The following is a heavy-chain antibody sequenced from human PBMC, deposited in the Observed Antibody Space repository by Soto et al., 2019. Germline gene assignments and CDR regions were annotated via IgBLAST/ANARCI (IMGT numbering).Heavy chain of an antibody. CDR1: GGSISSHY. CDR3: ARLGQLLRRDMDV. Sequence: QVQLQESGPGRLKPSETLSLTCTVSGGSISSHYCSWIRQPPGKGLEWIGYFYYGGSTNYHPALKNHVSIAIDTSKNQASLKLSFVNAADTAVYYCARLGQLLRRDMDVWGKGTSVVVSS. J-gene: IGHJ6*03. D-gene: IGHD2-2*01. CDR2: FYYGGST. V-gene: IGHV4-59*08.